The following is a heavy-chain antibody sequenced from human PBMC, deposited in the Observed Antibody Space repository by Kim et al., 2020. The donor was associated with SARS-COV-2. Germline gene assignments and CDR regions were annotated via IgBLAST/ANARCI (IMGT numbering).Heavy chain of an antibody. CDR3: ARANWFGNNYYFDY. J-gene: IGHJ4*02. CDR2: IKQDGSEK. V-gene: IGHV3-7*04. Sequence: GGSLRLSCTASGFTFSTYWMTWFRQAPGKGLEWVASIKQDGSEKYYVDSVKGRFTISRDNANNSLYLHMNSLRAEDTAVYYCARANWFGNNYYFDYWGQGTLVTVSS. D-gene: IGHD3-9*01. CDR1: GFTFSTYW.